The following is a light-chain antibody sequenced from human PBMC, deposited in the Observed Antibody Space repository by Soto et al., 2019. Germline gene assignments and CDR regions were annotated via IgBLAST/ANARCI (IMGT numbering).Light chain of an antibody. J-gene: IGKJ2*01. CDR1: QSVSSY. V-gene: IGKV3-11*01. CDR2: DAS. CDR3: QQYYKWPPET. Sequence: EIMLTQSPATLSLSPGERATLSCRASQSVSSYLAWYQQKPGQAPRLLIYDASNRATGIPARFSGSGSGTDFTLTISSLEPEDFAVYYCQQYYKWPPETFGQGTKVDIK.